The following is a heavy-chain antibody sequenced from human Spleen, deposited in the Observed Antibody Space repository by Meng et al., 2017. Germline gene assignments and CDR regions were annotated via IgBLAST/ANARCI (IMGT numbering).Heavy chain of an antibody. CDR3: ARDRVGATYFDY. J-gene: IGHJ4*02. V-gene: IGHV1-69*13. CDR2: IIPIFGTA. D-gene: IGHD1-26*01. Sequence: SVKVSCKASGGTFSSYAINWVRQAPGQGLEWMGGIIPIFGTANYAQKFQGRVTITADESTSTAYMELSSLRSEDTAVYYCARDRVGATYFDYWGQGTLVTVSS. CDR1: GGTFSSYA.